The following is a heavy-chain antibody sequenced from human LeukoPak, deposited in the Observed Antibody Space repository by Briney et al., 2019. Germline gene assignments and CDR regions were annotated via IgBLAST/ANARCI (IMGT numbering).Heavy chain of an antibody. Sequence: SETLSLTCTVSGGSISSYYWSWIRQPPGKGLKWIGYIYYSGSTNYNPSLKSRVTISVDTSKNQFSLKLSSVTAADTAVYYCARHSERELLRGDAFDIWGQGTMVTVSS. CDR3: ARHSERELLRGDAFDI. D-gene: IGHD1-26*01. J-gene: IGHJ3*02. CDR2: IYYSGST. CDR1: GGSISSYY. V-gene: IGHV4-59*01.